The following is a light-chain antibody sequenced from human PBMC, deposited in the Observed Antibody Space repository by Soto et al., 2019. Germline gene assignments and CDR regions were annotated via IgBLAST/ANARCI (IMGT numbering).Light chain of an antibody. CDR3: QQYNNWPPWT. J-gene: IGKJ1*01. V-gene: IGKV3-15*01. CDR1: QSVSSL. Sequence: IVLTQSPATLSVSPGERATLSCRASQSVSSLLAWYQQKPGQAPRLLIYGASTRATGIPARFSGSGSGTEFTLTISSLQSEDFAVYYCQQYNNWPPWTFGQGTKVDIK. CDR2: GAS.